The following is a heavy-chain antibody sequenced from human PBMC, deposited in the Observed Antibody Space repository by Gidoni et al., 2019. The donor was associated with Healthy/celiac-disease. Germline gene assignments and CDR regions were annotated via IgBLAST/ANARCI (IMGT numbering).Heavy chain of an antibody. CDR3: ARFTRLRHYYFDY. J-gene: IGHJ4*02. CDR1: GDSIGSSNYY. Sequence: LQLQESGPGLVEPAETLSLSCTVCGDSIGSSNYYWRWIRQPPGKGLEWIGSIYYSGTTYYTPSLKRRVTISVDTSKNQFSLKLSSVTAADTALYYCARFTRLRHYYFDYWGQGTLVTVSS. CDR2: IYYSGTT. V-gene: IGHV4-39*01.